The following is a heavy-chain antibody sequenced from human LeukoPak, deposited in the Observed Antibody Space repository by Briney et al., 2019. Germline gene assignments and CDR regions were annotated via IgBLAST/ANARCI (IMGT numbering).Heavy chain of an antibody. V-gene: IGHV4-39*01. CDR1: GGSISSSSYY. Sequence: PSETLSLTCTVSGGSISSSSYYWGWIRQPPGKGLEWIGSIYYSGSTYYNPSLKSRVTISVDTSKNQFSLKLSSVTAADTAVYYCAGPRHSGYDFGFDYWGQGTLVTVSS. CDR2: IYYSGST. CDR3: AGPRHSGYDFGFDY. J-gene: IGHJ4*02. D-gene: IGHD5-12*01.